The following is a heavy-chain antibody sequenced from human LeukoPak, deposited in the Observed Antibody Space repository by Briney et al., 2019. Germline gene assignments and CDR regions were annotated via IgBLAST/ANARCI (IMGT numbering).Heavy chain of an antibody. D-gene: IGHD3-16*01. CDR2: IYYSGST. CDR3: ARDGGGDAHFYY. J-gene: IGHJ4*02. Sequence: PSETLSLTCTVSGGSISSYYWSWIRQPPGKGLEWIGYIYYSGSTNYNPSLKSRVTISVDTSKNQFSLKLSSVTAADAAVYYCARDGGGDAHFYYWGQGTLVTVSS. CDR1: GGSISSYY. V-gene: IGHV4-59*01.